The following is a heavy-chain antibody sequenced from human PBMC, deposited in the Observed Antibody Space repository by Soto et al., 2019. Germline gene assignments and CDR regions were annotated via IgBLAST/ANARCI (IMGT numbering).Heavy chain of an antibody. Sequence: QVQLVESGGGVVQPGRSLRLSCAGSGFTFSTYGIHWVRQAPGKGLEWVAVISFDGSYKYYADSVKGRFTVSRDNSKNTLYLQMSSLRAEDTAVYYCAKYCAPSSAAYYFDYCGQGTLVTVSS. V-gene: IGHV3-30*18. D-gene: IGHD2-21*01. J-gene: IGHJ4*02. CDR3: AKYCAPSSAAYYFDY. CDR2: ISFDGSYK. CDR1: GFTFSTYG.